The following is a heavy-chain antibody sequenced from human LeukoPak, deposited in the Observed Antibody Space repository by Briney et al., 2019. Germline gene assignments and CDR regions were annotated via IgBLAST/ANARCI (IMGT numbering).Heavy chain of an antibody. CDR1: GYTFTGYY. J-gene: IGHJ6*03. V-gene: IGHV1-2*02. Sequence: ASVTVSCKAPGYTFTGYYMHWVRQAPRQGLEWMGWINPTSGATNYAQKFQGRVTMTRDTSISTAYMELNSLRSDDTAVYYCARGVVAATFYYYMDVWGKGTTVTVSS. CDR3: ARGVVAATFYYYMDV. D-gene: IGHD2-15*01. CDR2: INPTSGAT.